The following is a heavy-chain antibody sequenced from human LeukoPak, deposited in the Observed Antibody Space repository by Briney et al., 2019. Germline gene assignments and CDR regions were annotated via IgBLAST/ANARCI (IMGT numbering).Heavy chain of an antibody. V-gene: IGHV3-64*01. CDR3: ARALSESRPFDY. Sequence: PGGSLRRSCAASGFTFSSYAMYWVRQAPGKGLEYVSAINSNGGSTHYANSVKGRFTISRDNSKNTLYLQMGSLRAEDMAVYYCARALSESRPFDYWGQGTLVTVSS. J-gene: IGHJ4*02. CDR1: GFTFSSYA. CDR2: INSNGGST.